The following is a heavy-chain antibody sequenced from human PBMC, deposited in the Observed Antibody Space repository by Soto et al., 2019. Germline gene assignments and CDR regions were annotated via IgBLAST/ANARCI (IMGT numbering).Heavy chain of an antibody. CDR3: ARDLVDCSGGSCYLPVNWFDP. CDR2: INSDGSST. Sequence: LRLSCAASGFTFSSYWMHWVRQAPEKGLVWVSRINSDGSSTSYADSVKGRFTISRDNAKNTLYLQMNSLRAEDTAVYYCARDLVDCSGGSCYLPVNWFDPWGQGTLVTVSS. J-gene: IGHJ5*02. V-gene: IGHV3-74*01. D-gene: IGHD2-15*01. CDR1: GFTFSSYW.